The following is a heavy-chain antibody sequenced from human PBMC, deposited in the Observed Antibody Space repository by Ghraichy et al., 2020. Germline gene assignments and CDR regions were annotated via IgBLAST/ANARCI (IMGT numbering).Heavy chain of an antibody. V-gene: IGHV1-2*02. CDR3: ARDRSGTYES. CDR1: GYTFTDYN. CDR2: IIPNSGGT. Sequence: ASVKVSCKASGYTFTDYNMHWVRQAPGQGLEWMGLIIPNSGGTYYAQKFQGRVTTTSDTSISTAYMELSRLRSDDTAVYYCARDRSGTYESWGQGTLVTVSS. D-gene: IGHD1-26*01. J-gene: IGHJ5*02.